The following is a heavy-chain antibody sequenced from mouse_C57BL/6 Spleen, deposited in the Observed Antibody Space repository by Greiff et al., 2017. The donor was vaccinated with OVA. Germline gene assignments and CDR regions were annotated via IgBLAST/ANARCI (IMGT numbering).Heavy chain of an antibody. CDR1: GFTFSSYI. CDR3: ARETGVYYFDY. D-gene: IGHD4-1*01. CDR2: ISGGGGNT. Sequence: EVKLMESGGGLVKPGGSLKLSCAASGFTFSSYIMSWVRQTPEKRLEWVATISGGGGNTYYPDSVKGRFTISRDNAKNTLYLQMSSLRSEDTALYYCARETGVYYFDYWGQGTTLTVSS. V-gene: IGHV5-9*01. J-gene: IGHJ2*01.